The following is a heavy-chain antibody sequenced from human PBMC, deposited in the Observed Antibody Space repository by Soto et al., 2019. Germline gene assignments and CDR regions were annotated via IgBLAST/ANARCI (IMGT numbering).Heavy chain of an antibody. CDR3: ARNMDYYYGRGSGNGHGV. CDR2: INPKFGDT. J-gene: IGHJ6*02. D-gene: IGHD3-10*02. Sequence: QVRLVQSGAEVKEPGDSVRVSCEASGYTFTAYHIHWVRQAPGQGLEWMGWINPKFGDTGYAQDFQGRVSMTSDMSISTVYMELSRLTFDDTAIYYCARNMDYYYGRGSGNGHGVWGQGNTVTVFS. V-gene: IGHV1-2*02. CDR1: GYTFTAYH.